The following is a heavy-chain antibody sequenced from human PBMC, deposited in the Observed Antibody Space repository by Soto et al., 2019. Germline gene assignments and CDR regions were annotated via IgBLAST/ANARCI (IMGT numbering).Heavy chain of an antibody. Sequence: SETLSLTCAVYGGSFSGYYWSWIRQPPGKGLEWIGEINHSGSTNYNPSLKSRVTISVDASKNQFSLKLSSVTAADTAVYYCARSLYYDFWSGFNNWFDPWGQGTLVTVSS. CDR1: GGSFSGYY. CDR3: ARSLYYDFWSGFNNWFDP. J-gene: IGHJ5*02. D-gene: IGHD3-3*01. CDR2: INHSGST. V-gene: IGHV4-34*01.